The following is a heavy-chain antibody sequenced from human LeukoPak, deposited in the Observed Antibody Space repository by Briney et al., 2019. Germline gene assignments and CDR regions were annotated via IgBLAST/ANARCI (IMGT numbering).Heavy chain of an antibody. V-gene: IGHV4-38-2*02. D-gene: IGHD2-15*01. CDR3: ARVCSSGRCLDY. J-gene: IGHJ4*02. Sequence: SETLSLTCTVSGYSISSGYYWAWMRQPPGKGLEWIGSINHSGSTFYNPSLKSRVTVSVDTSKNQVSLRLSSVTAADTAVYYCARVCSSGRCLDYWGQGTLVTVPS. CDR1: GYSISSGYY. CDR2: INHSGST.